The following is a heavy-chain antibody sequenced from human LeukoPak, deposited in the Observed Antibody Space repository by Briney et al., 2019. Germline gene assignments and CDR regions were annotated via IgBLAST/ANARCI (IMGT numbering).Heavy chain of an antibody. CDR1: GFTFSSYA. CDR2: ISYDGSNK. Sequence: GGSLRLSCAASGFTFSSYAMHWVRQAPGKGLEWVAVISYDGSNKYYADSVKGRFTISRDNSKNTLYLQMNGLRAEDTAVYYCARSRLEGYWGQGTLVTVSS. D-gene: IGHD1-1*01. V-gene: IGHV3-30-3*01. J-gene: IGHJ4*02. CDR3: ARSRLEGY.